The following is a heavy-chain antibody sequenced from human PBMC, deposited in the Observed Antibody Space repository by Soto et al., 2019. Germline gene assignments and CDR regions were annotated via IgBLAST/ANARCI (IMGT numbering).Heavy chain of an antibody. CDR3: ARDSLGFSSSWDLRHNVHGLDV. D-gene: IGHD6-13*01. V-gene: IGHV3-33*01. CDR1: GFIFRISG. Sequence: GGSLKICRAASGFIFRISGMPWARKAPGKGLEWVAVLWYDGSNKYYADSVKGRFTISRDNSKNTLFLQMNSLRAEDTAVYYCARDSLGFSSSWDLRHNVHGLDVWGQGTPVTGYS. J-gene: IGHJ6*02. CDR2: LWYDGSNK.